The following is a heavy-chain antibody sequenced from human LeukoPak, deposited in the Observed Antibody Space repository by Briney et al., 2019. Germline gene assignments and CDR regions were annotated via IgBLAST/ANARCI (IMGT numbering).Heavy chain of an antibody. Sequence: GGSLRLSCIASGVTLSNYAMSWARQAPGKGLEWVSGISSSGSGGNTYYADSVKGRFTISRDSSRNTLFLHMNTLRAEDTAIYYCAKDRTVGASYWCFDLWGRGTLVTVSS. CDR1: GVTLSNYA. D-gene: IGHD1-26*01. CDR2: ISSSGSGGNT. V-gene: IGHV3-23*01. CDR3: AKDRTVGASYWCFDL. J-gene: IGHJ2*01.